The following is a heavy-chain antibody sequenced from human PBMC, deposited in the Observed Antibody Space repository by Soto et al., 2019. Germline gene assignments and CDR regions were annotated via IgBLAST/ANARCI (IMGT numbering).Heavy chain of an antibody. D-gene: IGHD4-17*01. CDR2: ITGSGGGT. V-gene: IGHV3-23*01. Sequence: EVQLLESGGRLVPPGGSLRLSCAGSRFSFSNYAMTWARQAPGEGLEWVSSITGSGGGTTYADSVKGRFTISRDNSKNILYLQMDSLRADDTAVYYCSTDPNGDYIGAFDNWDQGTMVTVSS. CDR1: RFSFSNYA. CDR3: STDPNGDYIGAFDN. J-gene: IGHJ3*02.